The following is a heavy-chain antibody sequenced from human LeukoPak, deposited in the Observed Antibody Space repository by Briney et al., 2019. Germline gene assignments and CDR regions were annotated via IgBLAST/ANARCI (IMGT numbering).Heavy chain of an antibody. Sequence: PSETLSLICTTSGVSISRFYWSWVRQPPGKGLEWIGNIYNGVPTFFNPSLKSRVTISVDTSRRQFSLELASVTAADTAVYYCVQTTDWPGFDYWGQGILVTVSS. V-gene: IGHV4-4*09. D-gene: IGHD3-9*01. J-gene: IGHJ4*02. CDR2: IYNGVPT. CDR3: VQTTDWPGFDY. CDR1: GVSISRFY.